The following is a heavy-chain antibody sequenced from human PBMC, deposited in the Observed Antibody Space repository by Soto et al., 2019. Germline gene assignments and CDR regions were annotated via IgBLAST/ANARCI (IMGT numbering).Heavy chain of an antibody. CDR2: LYYTGNT. Sequence: QLQESGPGVVKPSETLSLTCTVSGAPIAVFYWTWIRQAPGKGLEWIGYLYYTGNTNYSPSLKSRVAMSMDTSKKHFYLTLTSATGADTAVYFCARGGSEGGLDIWGQGTTVTVSS. CDR3: ARGGSEGGLDI. J-gene: IGHJ6*02. D-gene: IGHD3-10*01. CDR1: GAPIAVFY. V-gene: IGHV4-59*01.